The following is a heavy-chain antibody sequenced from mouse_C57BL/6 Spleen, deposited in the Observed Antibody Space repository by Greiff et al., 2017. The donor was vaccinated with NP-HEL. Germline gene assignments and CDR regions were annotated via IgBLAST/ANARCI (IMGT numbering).Heavy chain of an antibody. CDR1: GFTFSDFY. CDR2: SRNKANDYTT. J-gene: IGHJ2*01. V-gene: IGHV7-1*01. CDR3: TRAQSPYYLDL. Sequence: EVKVVESGGGLVQSGRSLRLSCATSGFTFSDFYMEWVRQAPGKGLEWIAASRNKANDYTTEYSASVKGRFIVSRDNSQSILYLQMNALRAEDTAICYCTRAQSPYYLDLWGQGTTLTVSS.